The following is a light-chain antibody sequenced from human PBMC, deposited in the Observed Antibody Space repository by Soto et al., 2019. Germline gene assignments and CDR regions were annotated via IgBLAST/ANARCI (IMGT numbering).Light chain of an antibody. V-gene: IGKV1D-12*01. J-gene: IGKJ5*01. CDR1: QDIAAY. CDR2: ASS. Sequence: DIQVTQSPSSVSASVGDRVTITCRASQDIAAYLAWYQHKPGRAPELLIHASSSLQSGVPSRFSGSGAGTDFTLTINSLQLEDCATDYRQRAYSSTRPFGEVT. CDR3: QRAYSSTRP.